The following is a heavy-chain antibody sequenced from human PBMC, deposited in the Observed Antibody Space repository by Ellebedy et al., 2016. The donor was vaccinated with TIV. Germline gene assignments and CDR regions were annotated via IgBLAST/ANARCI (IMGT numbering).Heavy chain of an antibody. Sequence: GESLKISCAASGFSFSTYGMHWVRQAPGQGLEWVAVIWYDGFNKDYADSVKGRFTISRDNSNNSLYLQMNSLRAEDTAVYFCTKEGAVAGAPAYLAYDYWGQGTLVTVSS. CDR2: IWYDGFNK. J-gene: IGHJ4*02. CDR3: TKEGAVAGAPAYLAYDY. CDR1: GFSFSTYG. V-gene: IGHV3-30*02. D-gene: IGHD6-19*01.